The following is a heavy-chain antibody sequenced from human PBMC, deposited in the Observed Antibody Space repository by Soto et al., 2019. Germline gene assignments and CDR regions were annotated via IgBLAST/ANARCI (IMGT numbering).Heavy chain of an antibody. D-gene: IGHD2-21*02. CDR3: AEAVVVTAHDAFDI. J-gene: IGHJ3*02. CDR2: IIPIFGTA. V-gene: IGHV1-69*06. Sequence: GASVKVSCKASGGTFSSYAISWVRQAPGQGLEWMGGIIPIFGTANYAQKFQGRVTITADKSTSTAYMELSSLRSEDTAVYYCAEAVVVTAHDAFDIWVQGTMVTVSS. CDR1: GGTFSSYA.